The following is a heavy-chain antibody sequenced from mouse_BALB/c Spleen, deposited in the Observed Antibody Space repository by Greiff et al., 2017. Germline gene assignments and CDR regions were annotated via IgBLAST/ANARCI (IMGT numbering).Heavy chain of an antibody. CDR1: GFTFSSYG. D-gene: IGHD1-1*01. CDR3: ATYGSSFFAY. J-gene: IGHJ3*01. CDR2: ISSGGSYT. V-gene: IGHV5-6*01. Sequence: EVQGVESGGDLVKPGGSLKLSCAASGFTFSSYGMSWVRQTPDKRLEWVATISSGGSYTYYPDSVKGRFTISRDNAKNTLYLQMSSLKSEDTAMYYCATYGSSFFAYWGQGTLVTVSA.